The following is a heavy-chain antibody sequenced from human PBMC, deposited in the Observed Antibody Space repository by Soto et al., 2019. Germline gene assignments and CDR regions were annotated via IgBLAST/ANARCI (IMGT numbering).Heavy chain of an antibody. Sequence: SETLSLTCTVSGGSISSYYWSWIRQPPGKGLEWIGYIYYSGSTNYNPSLKSRVTISVDTSKNQFSLKLTSVTAADTAVYYCARRYGGNFDYWGRGTLVTVSS. V-gene: IGHV4-59*01. J-gene: IGHJ4*02. CDR1: GGSISSYY. CDR2: IYYSGST. D-gene: IGHD1-26*01. CDR3: ARRYGGNFDY.